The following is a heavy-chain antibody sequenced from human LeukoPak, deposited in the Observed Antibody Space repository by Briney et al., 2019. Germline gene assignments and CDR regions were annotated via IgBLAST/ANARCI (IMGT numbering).Heavy chain of an antibody. D-gene: IGHD1-26*01. V-gene: IGHV1-18*01. CDR2: ISAYNGNT. CDR3: ASALGEVGANPRLGFDY. CDR1: GYTFTSYG. J-gene: IGHJ4*02. Sequence: ASVKVSCKASGYTFTSYGISWVRQAPGQGLEWMGWISAYNGNTNYAQKLQGRVIMTTDTSTSTAYMELRSLRSDDTAVYYCASALGEVGANPRLGFDYWGQGTLVTVSS.